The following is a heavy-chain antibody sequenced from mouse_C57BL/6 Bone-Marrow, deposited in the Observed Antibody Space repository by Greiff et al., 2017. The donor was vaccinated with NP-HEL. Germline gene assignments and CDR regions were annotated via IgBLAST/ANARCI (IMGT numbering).Heavy chain of an antibody. J-gene: IGHJ4*01. Sequence: QVQLQQPGAELVKPGASVKMSCKASGYTFTSYWITWVKQRPGQGLEWIGDIYPGSGSTNYNEKFKSKATLTVDTSSSTAYMQLSSLTSEDSAVYYCAITTVVAPAMDYWGQGTSVTVSS. CDR1: GYTFTSYW. V-gene: IGHV1-55*01. CDR3: AITTVVAPAMDY. D-gene: IGHD1-1*01. CDR2: IYPGSGST.